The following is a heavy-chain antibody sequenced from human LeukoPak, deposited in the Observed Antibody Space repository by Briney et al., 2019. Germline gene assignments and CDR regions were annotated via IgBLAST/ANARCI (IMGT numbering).Heavy chain of an antibody. Sequence: PGGSLRLSCVASGFTLCNYWMSWVRQAPGKGLEWVANIKEDGSEKYYVGSVKGRFTISRDNAKNSLYLHMDSLTAEDTAIYYCARDWVAGVPFDAFDIWGQGTMVSVSS. CDR1: GFTLCNYW. J-gene: IGHJ3*02. CDR2: IKEDGSEK. V-gene: IGHV3-7*01. D-gene: IGHD3-10*01. CDR3: ARDWVAGVPFDAFDI.